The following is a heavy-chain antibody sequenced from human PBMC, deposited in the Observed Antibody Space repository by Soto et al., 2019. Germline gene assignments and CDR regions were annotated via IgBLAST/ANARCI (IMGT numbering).Heavy chain of an antibody. D-gene: IGHD3-3*01. CDR1: GYTFTNYG. V-gene: IGHV1-18*01. CDR2: ISAYNGNT. J-gene: IGHJ5*02. CDR3: ARDHPRGDFLSGYYTCRWFDP. Sequence: QVQLVQSGAEVKKPGASVKVSCKASGYTFTNYGISWVRQAPGQGLEWMGWISAYNGNTNYAQKLQGRVTMTTDTTTSTAYMELRSLRSDDTAVYYRARDHPRGDFLSGYYTCRWFDPWGQGTLVTVSS.